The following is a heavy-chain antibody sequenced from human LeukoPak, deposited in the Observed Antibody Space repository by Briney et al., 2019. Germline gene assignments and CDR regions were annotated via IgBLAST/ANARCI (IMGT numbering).Heavy chain of an antibody. CDR3: ARHSHRYSSSWWFDP. D-gene: IGHD6-13*01. V-gene: IGHV4-59*08. Sequence: SETLSLTCTVSGGSISSYYWSWIRQPPGKGLEWIGYIYYSGSTNYNPSLKSRVTISVDTSKNQFSLKLSSVTAADTAVYYCARHSHRYSSSWWFDPWGQGTLVIVSS. CDR1: GGSISSYY. J-gene: IGHJ5*02. CDR2: IYYSGST.